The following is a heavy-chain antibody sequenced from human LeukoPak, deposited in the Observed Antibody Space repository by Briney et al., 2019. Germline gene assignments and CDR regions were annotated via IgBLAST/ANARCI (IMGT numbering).Heavy chain of an antibody. CDR3: SREGEDDFWSACDY. J-gene: IGHJ4*02. CDR2: ISDDGSNK. CDR1: GFTFSSFA. D-gene: IGHD3-3*01. Sequence: GGSLRLSCAASGFTFSSFAMHWVRQAPGKGLEWVAVISDDGSNKHYADSLKDRFTISRDNSKNTLYLQMNSLRGEDTAVYYCSREGEDDFWSACDYWGQGTLVTVSS. V-gene: IGHV3-30*01.